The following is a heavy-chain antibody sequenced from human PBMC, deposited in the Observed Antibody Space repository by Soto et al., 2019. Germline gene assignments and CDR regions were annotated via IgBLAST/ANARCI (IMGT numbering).Heavy chain of an antibody. CDR3: ARDKITGLFDY. Sequence: QVQLHQWGAGLLKPSEPLSLTCPAYVGPFSGSSGPWIRQPPGTGLEWIGEINHSGSTNYNPSLKSRVTISVDTSKNQFSLKLTSVTAVDTAVYYCARDKITGLFDYWGQGTLVTVSS. CDR1: VGPFSGSS. J-gene: IGHJ4*02. D-gene: IGHD2-8*02. V-gene: IGHV4-34*01. CDR2: INHSGST.